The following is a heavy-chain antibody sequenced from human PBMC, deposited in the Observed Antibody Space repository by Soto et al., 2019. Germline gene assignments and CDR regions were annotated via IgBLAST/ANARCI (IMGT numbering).Heavy chain of an antibody. J-gene: IGHJ4*02. CDR3: ATSYYSSGYDY. Sequence: GGSLRLSCAASGFTFSSYAMSWVRQAPGKGLAWVSALSGSGISTYYADTVKGRFTISRDNSRNTLYLQMNSLRAEDTAVYYCATSYYSSGYDYWGQGTLVTVSS. V-gene: IGHV3-23*01. CDR1: GFTFSSYA. CDR2: LSGSGIST. D-gene: IGHD3-22*01.